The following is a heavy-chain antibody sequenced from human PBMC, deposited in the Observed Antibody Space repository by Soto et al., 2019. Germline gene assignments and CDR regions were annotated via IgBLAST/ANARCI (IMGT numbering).Heavy chain of an antibody. CDR2: IWYDGSNK. CDR1: GFTFSSYG. D-gene: IGHD6-6*01. Sequence: GGSLRLSCAASGFTFSSYGMHWVRQAPGKGLEWVAVIWYDGSNKYYADSVKGRFTISRDNSKNTLYLQMNSLRAEDTAVYYCARDFSLSSIAAPTALTYYYYYMDVWGKGTTVTVSS. CDR3: ARDFSLSSIAAPTALTYYYYYMDV. J-gene: IGHJ6*03. V-gene: IGHV3-33*01.